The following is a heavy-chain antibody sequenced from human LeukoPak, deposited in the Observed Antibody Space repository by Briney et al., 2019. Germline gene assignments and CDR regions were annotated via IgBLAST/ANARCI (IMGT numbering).Heavy chain of an antibody. J-gene: IGHJ4*02. D-gene: IGHD7-27*01. Sequence: TGGSLRLSCAASGFTFSSYWMNWVSQAPGKGLEWVANIKEDGNEKYYVDSVKGRFTISRDNAKNSLYLQMNSLRVDDTGVYYCATNWAHFNYWGQGALVTVSS. CDR1: GFTFSSYW. V-gene: IGHV3-7*05. CDR2: IKEDGNEK. CDR3: ATNWAHFNY.